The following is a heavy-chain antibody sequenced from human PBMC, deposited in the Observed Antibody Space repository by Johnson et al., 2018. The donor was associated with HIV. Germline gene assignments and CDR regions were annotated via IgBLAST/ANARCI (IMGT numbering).Heavy chain of an antibody. CDR3: GRDMSSRWGMGDAWDI. Sequence: VQLVESGGGLVQPGGSLRLSCVASGFTFSSNALNWFRQAPGKGLEWVSVISGSGDSTGHADSVKGRFTISRDNSKNTLFLQMNSLRAEDTAMYYCGRDMSSRWGMGDAWDIWGQGTMVTVSS. J-gene: IGHJ3*02. D-gene: IGHD6-13*01. CDR2: ISGSGDST. V-gene: IGHV3-23*04. CDR1: GFTFSSNA.